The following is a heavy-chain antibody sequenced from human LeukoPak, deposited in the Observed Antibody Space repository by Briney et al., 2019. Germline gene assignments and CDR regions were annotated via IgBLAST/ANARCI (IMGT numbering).Heavy chain of an antibody. CDR3: ARPPRRAAAGLFDVFDI. CDR2: INPDSGGT. D-gene: IGHD6-13*01. CDR1: GYTFTGYY. Sequence: GASVKVSCKASGYTFTGYYMHWVRQAPGQGLEWMGWINPDSGGTDYAQNFQGRVTMTRDTSISTAYMELSRLRSDDTAVYYCARPPRRAAAGLFDVFDIWGQGTMVTVSS. V-gene: IGHV1-2*02. J-gene: IGHJ3*02.